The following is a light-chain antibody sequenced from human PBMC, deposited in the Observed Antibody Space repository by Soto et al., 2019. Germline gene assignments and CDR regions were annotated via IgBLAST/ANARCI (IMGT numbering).Light chain of an antibody. CDR1: QSVIGD. V-gene: IGKV3-15*01. CDR2: GTS. Sequence: EIVMTQSPVTLSVSPGESATLSCRASQSVIGDLAWYQQRPGQAPRLLIYGTSTRATGIPARFSGSGSGTDFTLTISGLQSEDFAVYYCEHSGHLPPELTFGGGTKVESK. J-gene: IGKJ4*01. CDR3: EHSGHLPPELT.